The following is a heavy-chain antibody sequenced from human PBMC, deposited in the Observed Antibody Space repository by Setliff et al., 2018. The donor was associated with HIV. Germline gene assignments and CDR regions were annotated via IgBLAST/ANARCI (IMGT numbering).Heavy chain of an antibody. V-gene: IGHV3-13*01. J-gene: IGHJ4*02. CDR2: IGTAGDT. CDR3: ARAHMESNSGSYYFDY. CDR1: GFTFSSYD. D-gene: IGHD1-26*01. Sequence: GGSLSLSCAASGFTFSSYDMHWVRQATGKGLEWVSAIGTAGDTYYPGSVKGRFTISRENAKNSLYLQMNSLRAGDTAVYYCARAHMESNSGSYYFDYWGQGTLVTVSS.